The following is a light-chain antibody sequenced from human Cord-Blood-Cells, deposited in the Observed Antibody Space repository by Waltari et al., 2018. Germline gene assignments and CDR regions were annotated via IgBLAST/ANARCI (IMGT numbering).Light chain of an antibody. V-gene: IGLV3-19*01. J-gene: IGLJ2*01. CDR1: SLRSYY. CDR2: GKN. CDR3: NARDSSGNHRVV. Sequence: SSELTQDPAVSVALGQTVRITCQGDSLRSYYASWYQQKPGQAPVLFIYGKNNRPSGIPDRFSGFSSGNPASLTITGAHAEDEADYYCNARDSSGNHRVVFGGGTKLTVL.